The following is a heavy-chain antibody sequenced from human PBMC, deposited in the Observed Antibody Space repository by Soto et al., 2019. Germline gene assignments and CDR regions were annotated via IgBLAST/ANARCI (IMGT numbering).Heavy chain of an antibody. J-gene: IGHJ6*02. Sequence: GGSLGLSCAASGFTFSSYAMHWVRKAPGKGLEWVAVISYDGSNKYYADSVKGRFTISRDNSKNTLYLQMNSLRAEDTAVYYCARGLVAATHWHRYYYYGMDVWGQGTTVTVSS. CDR3: ARGLVAATHWHRYYYYGMDV. CDR2: ISYDGSNK. D-gene: IGHD2-15*01. V-gene: IGHV3-30-3*01. CDR1: GFTFSSYA.